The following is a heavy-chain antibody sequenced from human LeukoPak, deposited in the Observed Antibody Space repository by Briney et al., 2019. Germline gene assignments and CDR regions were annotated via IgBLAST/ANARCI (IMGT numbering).Heavy chain of an antibody. CDR1: GFTFSSYE. CDR3: ASTVRGVRRAYYYGMDV. Sequence: GGSLRLSCAASGFTFSSYEMNWVRQAPGKGLEWVSYISSSGSTIYYADSVKGRFTISRDNAKNSLYLQMNSLRAEDTAVYYCASTVRGVRRAYYYGMDVWGQGTTVTVSS. V-gene: IGHV3-48*03. J-gene: IGHJ6*02. D-gene: IGHD3-10*01. CDR2: ISSSGSTI.